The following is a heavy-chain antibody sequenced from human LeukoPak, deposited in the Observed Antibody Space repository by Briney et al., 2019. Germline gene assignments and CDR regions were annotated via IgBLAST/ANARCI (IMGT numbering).Heavy chain of an antibody. CDR1: GFTFSSYS. CDR3: ASGSSSSLFDY. V-gene: IGHV3-21*01. J-gene: IGHJ4*02. CDR2: ISSSSSYI. Sequence: PGGSLRLSCAASGFTFSSYSMNWVRQAPGKGLEWVSSISSSSSYIYYADSVKGRFTISRDNAKSSLYLQMNSLRAEDTAVYYCASGSSSSLFDYWGQGTLVTVSS. D-gene: IGHD6-6*01.